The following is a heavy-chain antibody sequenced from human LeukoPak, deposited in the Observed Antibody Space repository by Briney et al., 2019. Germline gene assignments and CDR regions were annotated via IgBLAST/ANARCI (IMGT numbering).Heavy chain of an antibody. J-gene: IGHJ4*02. CDR1: GYTLPEFS. CDR2: FDPEDGET. D-gene: IGHD2-2*01. V-gene: IGHV1-24*01. CDR3: AGAMTHRYYFDY. Sequence: ASVKGSCKVFGYTLPEFSMHWVRQAPGKRLEWLGGFDPEDGETIYAQKFQGRVTMTEDTSTDTAYMELSSLRSEDTAVYYCAGAMTHRYYFDYWGQGTLVTVSS.